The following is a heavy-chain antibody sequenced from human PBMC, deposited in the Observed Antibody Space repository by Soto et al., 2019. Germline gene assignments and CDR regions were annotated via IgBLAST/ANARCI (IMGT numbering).Heavy chain of an antibody. Sequence: QVQLVQSGAEVKKPGSSVKVSCKASGGTFSSYAISWVRQAPGQGLEWLGGIIPIFGTANYAQKFQGRVTITVDESTSTADMGLSSLRSEDTAVYYCARKKRDGLAVFWFDPWGQGTLVTVSS. CDR2: IIPIFGTA. CDR1: GGTFSSYA. V-gene: IGHV1-69*01. D-gene: IGHD6-19*01. J-gene: IGHJ5*02. CDR3: ARKKRDGLAVFWFDP.